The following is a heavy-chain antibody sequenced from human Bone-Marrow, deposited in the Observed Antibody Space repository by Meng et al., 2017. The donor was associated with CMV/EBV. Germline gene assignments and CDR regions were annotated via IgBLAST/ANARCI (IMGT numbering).Heavy chain of an antibody. J-gene: IGHJ3*02. D-gene: IGHD2-2*01. V-gene: IGHV1-69*10. CDR3: ASPEVVVPAAIPDAFDI. Sequence: SVKVSCKASGGTFSSYAISWVRQAPGQGLEWMGGIIPILGIANYAQKFQGRVTITADKSTSTAYMELSSLRSEDTAVYYCASPEVVVPAAIPDAFDIWGQGTRVTGSS. CDR2: IIPILGIA. CDR1: GGTFSSYA.